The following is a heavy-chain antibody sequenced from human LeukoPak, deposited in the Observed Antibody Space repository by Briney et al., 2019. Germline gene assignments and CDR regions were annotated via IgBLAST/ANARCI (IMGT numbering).Heavy chain of an antibody. J-gene: IGHJ4*02. CDR2: IYYSGST. V-gene: IGHV4-59*08. D-gene: IGHD3-10*01. Sequence: SETLSPTCTVSGGSIRGYYWSWIRQPPGKGLEWIGYIYYSGSTNYNPSLKSRVTISVDTSKNQFSLKLSAVTAADTAVYYCARHEFDRGSLPYFDYWGQGILVTVSS. CDR3: ARHEFDRGSLPYFDY. CDR1: GGSIRGYY.